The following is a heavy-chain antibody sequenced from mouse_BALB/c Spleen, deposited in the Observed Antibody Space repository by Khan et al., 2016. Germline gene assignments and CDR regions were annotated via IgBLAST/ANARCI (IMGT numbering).Heavy chain of an antibody. J-gene: IGHJ1*01. V-gene: IGHV9-3-1*01. CDR3: AIRDYYGSSSWYFDV. CDR2: INTYTGEP. Sequence: QIQLVQSGPELKKPGETVKISCKASGYTFTNYGMNWVKQAPGKGLKWMGWINTYTGEPTYADDFKGRFAFSLETSASTAYLQINNLKNEDTATYYYAIRDYYGSSSWYFDVWGAGTTVTFSS. CDR1: GYTFTNYG. D-gene: IGHD1-1*01.